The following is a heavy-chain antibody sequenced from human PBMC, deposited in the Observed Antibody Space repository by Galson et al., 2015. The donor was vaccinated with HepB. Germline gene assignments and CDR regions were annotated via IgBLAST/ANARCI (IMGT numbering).Heavy chain of an antibody. CDR1: GFTFSSYA. D-gene: IGHD2-2*01. J-gene: IGHJ4*02. Sequence: SLRLSCAASGFTFSSYAMSWVRQAPGKGLEWVSAISGSGGSTYYADSVKGRFTISRDNSKNTLYLQMNSLRAEDTAVYYCAKSPVVPAATLYYFGYWGQGTLVTVSS. CDR3: AKSPVVPAATLYYFGY. V-gene: IGHV3-23*01. CDR2: ISGSGGST.